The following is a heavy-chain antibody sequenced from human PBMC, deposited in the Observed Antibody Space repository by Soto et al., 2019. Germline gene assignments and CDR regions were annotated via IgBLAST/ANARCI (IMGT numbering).Heavy chain of an antibody. Sequence: GGSLRLSCAASGFNFGFFGMHWVSQAPGKGLEWVAFISGDGINTQYADSVRGRFTLSRDYSRKTMYLQMDSLRDEDTALYYCARGNLSFDFDSWGLGTLVTVSS. J-gene: IGHJ4*02. CDR1: GFNFGFFG. CDR2: ISGDGINT. D-gene: IGHD1-26*01. V-gene: IGHV3-30*03. CDR3: ARGNLSFDFDS.